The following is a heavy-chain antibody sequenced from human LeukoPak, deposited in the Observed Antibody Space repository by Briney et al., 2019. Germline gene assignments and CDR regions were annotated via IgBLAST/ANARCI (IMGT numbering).Heavy chain of an antibody. V-gene: IGHV3-11*01. Sequence: GGSLRLSCAASGFTFSDYYMSWIRQAPGKGLEWVSYISSSGSTIYYADSVKGRFTISRDNAKNSLYLQMNSLRAEDTAVYYCARDKYFRGVMGYYYYYMDVWGKGTTVTISS. D-gene: IGHD3-10*01. J-gene: IGHJ6*03. CDR1: GFTFSDYY. CDR2: ISSSGSTI. CDR3: ARDKYFRGVMGYYYYYMDV.